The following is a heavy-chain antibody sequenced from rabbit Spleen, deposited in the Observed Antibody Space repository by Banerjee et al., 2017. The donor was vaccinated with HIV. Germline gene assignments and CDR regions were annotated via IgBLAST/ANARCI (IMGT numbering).Heavy chain of an antibody. J-gene: IGHJ3*01. CDR2: IDTGSSGFT. D-gene: IGHD8-1*01. Sequence: QEQLEESGGDLVKPGASLTLTCKASGVSFSGSSYMCWVRQAPGKGLEWIACIDTGSSGFTYFATWAKGRFTCSKTSSTTVTLQMTRLTAADTATYFCARDTGSSFSSYGMDLWGQGTLVTVS. CDR1: GVSFSGSSY. V-gene: IGHV1S45*01. CDR3: ARDTGSSFSSYGMDL.